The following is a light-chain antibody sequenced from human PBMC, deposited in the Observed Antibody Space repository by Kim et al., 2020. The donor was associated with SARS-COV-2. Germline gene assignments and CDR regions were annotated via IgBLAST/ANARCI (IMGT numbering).Light chain of an antibody. V-gene: IGKV1-9*01. J-gene: IGKJ2*01. CDR3: QQLNSYPRT. CDR2: AAS. CDR1: QGISSY. Sequence: DIQLTQSPSFLSASVGDGVTITCRASQGISSYLAWYQQKPGKAPKLLIYAASTLQSGVPSRFSGSGFGTEFTLTISSLQPEDFATYYCQQLNSYPRTFGQGTKLEI.